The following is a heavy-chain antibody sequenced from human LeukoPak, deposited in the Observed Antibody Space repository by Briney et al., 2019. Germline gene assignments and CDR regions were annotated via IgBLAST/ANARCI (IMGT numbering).Heavy chain of an antibody. CDR1: GYTFTGHY. CDR2: INPKNADT. CDR3: ARTLYIAAAPGGFDY. J-gene: IGHJ4*02. V-gene: IGHV1-2*02. D-gene: IGHD6-13*01. Sequence: ASVKVSCKASGYTFTGHYMHWVRQAPGQGLEWMGWINPKNADTNYAQKFQGRVTMTRDTSTGTVYMELSRLRSDDTAVYYCARTLYIAAAPGGFDYWGQGTLVTVSS.